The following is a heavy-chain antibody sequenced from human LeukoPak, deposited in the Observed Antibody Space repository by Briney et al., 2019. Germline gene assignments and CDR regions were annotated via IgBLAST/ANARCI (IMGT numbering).Heavy chain of an antibody. CDR2: IYSGGST. CDR3: ARESKNRYAYFDY. CDR1: GFTVSSNY. D-gene: IGHD1-14*01. Sequence: GGSLRVSCAASGFTVSSNYMSWVRQAPGKGLEWVSVIYSGGSTYYADSVKGRFTISRDNSKNTLYLQMNSLRAEDTAVYFCARESKNRYAYFDYWGQGTLVTVSS. V-gene: IGHV3-66*01. J-gene: IGHJ4*02.